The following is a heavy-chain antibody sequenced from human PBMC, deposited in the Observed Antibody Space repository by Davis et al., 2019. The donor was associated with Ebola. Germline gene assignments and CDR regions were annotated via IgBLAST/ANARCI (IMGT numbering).Heavy chain of an antibody. CDR3: HYDCSGGSCLQGFDY. V-gene: IGHV4-59*12. CDR2: IYYSGST. J-gene: IGHJ4*02. D-gene: IGHD2-15*01. Sequence: SETLSLTCTVSGGSISSYYWSWIRQPPGKGLEWIGYIYYSGSTNYNPSLKSRVTISVDKSKNQFSLKLSSVTAADTAVYYCHYDCSGGSCLQGFDYWGQGTLVTVSS. CDR1: GGSISSYY.